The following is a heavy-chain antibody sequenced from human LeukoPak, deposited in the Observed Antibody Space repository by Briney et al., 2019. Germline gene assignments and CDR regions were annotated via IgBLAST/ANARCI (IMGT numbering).Heavy chain of an antibody. CDR3: ARVHVLRYFDWLSYFDY. Sequence: ASVKLSCKASGYTFTSYGISWVRQAPGQGLEWMGWISAYNGNTNYAQKLQGRVTMTTDTSTSTAYMELRSLRSDDTAVYYCARVHVLRYFDWLSYFDYWGQGTLVTVSS. CDR1: GYTFTSYG. J-gene: IGHJ4*02. V-gene: IGHV1-18*01. CDR2: ISAYNGNT. D-gene: IGHD3-9*01.